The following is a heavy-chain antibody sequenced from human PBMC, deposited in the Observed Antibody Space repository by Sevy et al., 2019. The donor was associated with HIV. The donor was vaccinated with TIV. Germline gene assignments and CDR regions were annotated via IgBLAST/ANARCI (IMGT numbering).Heavy chain of an antibody. D-gene: IGHD3-22*01. Sequence: GGSLRLSCAASGFSFNTFSMNWVRQAPGKGLEWVSGVSGSGGSTYYADSVKGRFSISRDNSRNTLYLQINSLRAEDTAVYYCVKDVAYDNTYLDYWGQGTLVTVSS. CDR1: GFSFNTFS. CDR3: VKDVAYDNTYLDY. CDR2: VSGSGGST. J-gene: IGHJ4*02. V-gene: IGHV3-23*01.